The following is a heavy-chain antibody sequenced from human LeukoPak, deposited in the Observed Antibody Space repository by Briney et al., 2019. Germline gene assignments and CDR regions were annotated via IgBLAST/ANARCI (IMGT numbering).Heavy chain of an antibody. CDR2: ISSQSTYT. CDR1: GFTFSDYY. V-gene: IGHV3-11*05. D-gene: IGHD4-17*01. Sequence: GGSLRLSCAASGFTFSDYYVSWIRQAPGKGLEWVSYISSQSTYTNYADSVKGRFTISRDSAKNSLYLQMDSLRAEDTAVYYCAREFRSYSGDSRALDYWGQGTLVTVSS. CDR3: AREFRSYSGDSRALDY. J-gene: IGHJ4*02.